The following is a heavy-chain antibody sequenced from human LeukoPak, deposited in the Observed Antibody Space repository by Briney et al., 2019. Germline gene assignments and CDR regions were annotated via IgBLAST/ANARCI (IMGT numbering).Heavy chain of an antibody. CDR3: AGVISGGRNAGMDY. J-gene: IGHJ4*02. CDR2: IIPIFGTA. D-gene: IGHD1-26*01. Sequence: ASVKVSCKASGGTFSSYAIIWVRQAPGQGLEWMGGIIPIFGTANYAQKFQGRVTITTDESTSTAYMELSSLRSEDTAVYYCAGVISGGRNAGMDYWGQGTLVTVSS. V-gene: IGHV1-69*05. CDR1: GGTFSSYA.